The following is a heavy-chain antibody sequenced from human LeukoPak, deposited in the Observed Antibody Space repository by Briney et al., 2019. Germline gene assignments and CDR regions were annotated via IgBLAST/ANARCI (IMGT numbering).Heavy chain of an antibody. CDR3: ARESRRATVDY. CDR1: GFTVSSNY. D-gene: IGHD1-26*01. Sequence: GGSLRLSYAASGFTVSSNYMSWVRQAPGKGLEWVSVIYSGGSTYYADSVKGRFTISRDNSKNTLYLQMNSLRAEDTAVYYCARESRRATVDYWGQGTLVTVSS. J-gene: IGHJ4*02. V-gene: IGHV3-53*01. CDR2: IYSGGST.